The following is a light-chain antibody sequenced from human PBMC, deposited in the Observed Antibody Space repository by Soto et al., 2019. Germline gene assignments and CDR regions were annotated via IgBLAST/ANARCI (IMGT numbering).Light chain of an antibody. Sequence: DIQMTQSPASVSASVGDRVTMTCRASQDISNWVAWYQQKPGTAPKALIFAATTLHSGVPSRFSGSGSGTEFSLTISSLQPEDFATYYCHQSHSFPFTFGQGTKVDTK. CDR3: HQSHSFPFT. CDR2: AAT. CDR1: QDISNW. V-gene: IGKV1-12*01. J-gene: IGKJ2*01.